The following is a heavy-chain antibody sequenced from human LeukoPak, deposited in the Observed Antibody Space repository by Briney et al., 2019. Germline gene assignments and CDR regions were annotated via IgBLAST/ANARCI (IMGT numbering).Heavy chain of an antibody. J-gene: IGHJ4*02. CDR3: ARVEDGYNYDYFDY. Sequence: GGSLRVSCAASGFTFSDYYMSWIRQAPGKGLEWVSYISSSGSTIYYADSVKGRFTISRDNAKNSLYLQMNSLRAEDTAVYYCARVEDGYNYDYFDYWGQGTLVTVSS. V-gene: IGHV3-11*01. CDR1: GFTFSDYY. CDR2: ISSSGSTI. D-gene: IGHD5-24*01.